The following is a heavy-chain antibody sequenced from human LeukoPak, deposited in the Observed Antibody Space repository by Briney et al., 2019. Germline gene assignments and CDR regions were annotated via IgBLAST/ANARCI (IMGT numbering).Heavy chain of an antibody. CDR3: ARHGHCTNGVCYSNYYYHMDV. Sequence: GGSLKISCKGSGYSFASSWIGWVRQMPGKGLGWMGIIYPDDSDTRYSPSFEGQITISVDKSISTAYLQWSSLKASDTAVYYCARHGHCTNGVCYSNYYYHMDVWGKGTTVTVSS. J-gene: IGHJ6*03. CDR2: IYPDDSDT. CDR1: GYSFASSW. D-gene: IGHD2-8*01. V-gene: IGHV5-51*01.